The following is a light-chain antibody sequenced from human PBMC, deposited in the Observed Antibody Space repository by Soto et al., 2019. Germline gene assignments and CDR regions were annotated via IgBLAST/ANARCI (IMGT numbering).Light chain of an antibody. J-gene: IGLJ3*02. Sequence: QSVLTQPASVSGSPGQSITISCTGSSGDVGGYNYVSWYQQHPGKAPKLIIYEVTNRPSGVSNRFSASKSGNTASLTISGLQAEDEADYYCAAWDDSLSSPVFGGGTQLTVL. CDR1: SGDVGGYNY. CDR3: AAWDDSLSSPV. CDR2: EVT. V-gene: IGLV2-14*01.